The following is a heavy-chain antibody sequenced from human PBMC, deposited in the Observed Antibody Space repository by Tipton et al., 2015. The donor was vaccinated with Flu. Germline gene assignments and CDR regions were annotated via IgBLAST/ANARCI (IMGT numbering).Heavy chain of an antibody. J-gene: IGHJ4*02. CDR3: ARIYYYGSGDYYLDS. D-gene: IGHD3-10*01. CDR1: GGSISSGSYY. CDR2: IYTTGST. V-gene: IGHV4-61*02. Sequence: TLSLTCTVSGGSISSGSYYWSWIRQPAGKGLEWIGRIYTTGSTNYNPSLKSRVIISADTSKNKFSLELRSVTAADTAVYYCARIYYYGSGDYYLDSWGQGTLVTVSS.